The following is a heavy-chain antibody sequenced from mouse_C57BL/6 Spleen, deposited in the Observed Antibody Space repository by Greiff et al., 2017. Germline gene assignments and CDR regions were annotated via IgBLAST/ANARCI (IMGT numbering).Heavy chain of an antibody. CDR3: ARHEASFYGSSYDY. J-gene: IGHJ2*01. V-gene: IGHV1-62-2*01. D-gene: IGHD1-1*01. CDR2: FYPGRGSV. Sequence: QVQLQQSGAELVKPGASVRLSCKSSGYTFTEYTIHWVKQRSGQGLGRIGWFYPGRGSVKYNEKFKDKAPLTAEKSSSTVYMELSILTSEASAVDFGARHEASFYGSSYDYWGQGTTLTVSS. CDR1: GYTFTEYT.